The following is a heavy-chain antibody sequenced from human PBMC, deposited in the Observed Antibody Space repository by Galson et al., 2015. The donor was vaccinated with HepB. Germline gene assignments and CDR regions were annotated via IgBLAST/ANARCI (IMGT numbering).Heavy chain of an antibody. CDR2: ISSYAGSTT. CDR1: GFTFSTYA. Sequence: SLRLSCAASGFTFSTYAMHWVRQAPGKGLEYVSAISSYAGSTTYYADSVKGRFTISRDNSKNTLYLQMSSLRPEDTAVYYCVKGFTTTGFDYWGQGTLVTVSS. V-gene: IGHV3-64D*06. CDR3: VKGFTTTGFDY. D-gene: IGHD1-1*01. J-gene: IGHJ4*02.